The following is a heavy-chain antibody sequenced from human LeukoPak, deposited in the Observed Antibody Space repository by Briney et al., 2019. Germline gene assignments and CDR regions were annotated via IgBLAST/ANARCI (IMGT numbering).Heavy chain of an antibody. CDR2: ISYDGSNK. Sequence: GGSLRLSCAASGFTFSSYALHWVRQAPGKGLEWVAIISYDGSNKYYADSVKGRFTVSRDNSKSTLSLQMNSLRAEDTAIYYCAKAIHCGGACSPVFDYWGQGTLVTVSS. CDR1: GFTFSSYA. V-gene: IGHV3-30-3*01. J-gene: IGHJ4*02. D-gene: IGHD2-21*02. CDR3: AKAIHCGGACSPVFDY.